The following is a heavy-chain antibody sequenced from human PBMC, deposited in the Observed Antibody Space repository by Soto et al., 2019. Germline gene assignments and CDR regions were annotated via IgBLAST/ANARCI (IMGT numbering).Heavy chain of an antibody. CDR1: GFTFSSYA. J-gene: IGHJ4*02. CDR2: ISGSGGST. Sequence: AGGSLRLSCAASGFTFSSYAMSWVRQAPGKGLEWVSAISGSGGSTYYADSVKGRFTISRDNSKNTLYLQMNGLRAEDTAVYYCAKALTYYYDSSGYYGSYWGQGTLVTVSS. V-gene: IGHV3-23*01. CDR3: AKALTYYYDSSGYYGSY. D-gene: IGHD3-22*01.